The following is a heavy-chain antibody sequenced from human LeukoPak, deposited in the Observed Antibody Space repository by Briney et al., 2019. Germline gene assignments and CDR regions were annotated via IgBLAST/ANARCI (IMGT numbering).Heavy chain of an antibody. D-gene: IGHD5-18*01. CDR2: INHSGST. V-gene: IGHV4-34*01. Sequence: SETLSLTCAVYGGSFRGYYWSWIRQPPGKGLEWIGEINHSGSTNYNPSLKSRVTISVDTSKNQFSLKLSSVTAADTAVYYCARRRGYSYGYSDYWGQGTLVTVSS. CDR3: ARRRGYSYGYSDY. J-gene: IGHJ4*02. CDR1: GGSFRGYY.